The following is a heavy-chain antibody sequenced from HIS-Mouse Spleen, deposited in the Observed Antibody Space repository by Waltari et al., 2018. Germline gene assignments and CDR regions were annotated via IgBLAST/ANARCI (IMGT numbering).Heavy chain of an antibody. D-gene: IGHD6-19*01. J-gene: IGHJ4*02. CDR3: ARAGDSSGWRDFDY. CDR1: GFTFSSYA. CDR2: ISYDGSNK. V-gene: IGHV3-30*04. Sequence: QVQLVESGGGVVQPGRSLRLSCAASGFTFSSYAMHWVRQAPGKGREWVEVISYDGSNKYYADSVKGRFTISRDNSKNTLYLQMNSLRAEDTAVYYCARAGDSSGWRDFDYWGQGTLVTVSS.